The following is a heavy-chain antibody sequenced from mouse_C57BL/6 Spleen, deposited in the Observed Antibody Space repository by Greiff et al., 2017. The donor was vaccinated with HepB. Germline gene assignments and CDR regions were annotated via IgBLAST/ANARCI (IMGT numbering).Heavy chain of an antibody. J-gene: IGHJ2*01. Sequence: VQLQQPGAELVMPGASVKLSCKASGYTFTSYWMHWVKQRPGQGLEWIGEIDPSDSYTNYNQKFKGKSTLTVDKSSSTAYMQLSSLTSEDSAVYYCARRVYGKIDYWGQGTTLTVSS. CDR3: ARRVYGKIDY. V-gene: IGHV1-69*01. CDR2: IDPSDSYT. CDR1: GYTFTSYW. D-gene: IGHD2-1*01.